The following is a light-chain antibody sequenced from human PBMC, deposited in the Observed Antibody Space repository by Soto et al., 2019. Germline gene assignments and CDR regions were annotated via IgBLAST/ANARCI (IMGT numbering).Light chain of an antibody. V-gene: IGKV1-39*01. CDR2: AAS. J-gene: IGKJ1*01. CDR1: QGISTY. Sequence: DIQMTQSPSSLSASVGDRVTITCRASQGISTYLNWYQQRPGKAPKLLIYAASSLQSGVPSRFSGSGSETHFTLTISSLQPEDFATYSCQQSYSTTWTFGQGTKVEI. CDR3: QQSYSTTWT.